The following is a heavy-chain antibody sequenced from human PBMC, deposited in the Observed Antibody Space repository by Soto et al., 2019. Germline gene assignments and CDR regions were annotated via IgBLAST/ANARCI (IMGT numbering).Heavy chain of an antibody. CDR3: ARSEYSGYDWRGENFDY. CDR2: IIPILGIA. D-gene: IGHD5-12*01. CDR1: GGTFSSYT. J-gene: IGHJ4*02. V-gene: IGHV1-69*02. Sequence: ASVKVSCKASGGTFSSYTISWVRQAPGQGLEWMGRIIPILGIANYAQKFQGRVTITADKSTSTAYMELSSLRSEDTAVYYCARSEYSGYDWRGENFDYWGQGTLVTVSS.